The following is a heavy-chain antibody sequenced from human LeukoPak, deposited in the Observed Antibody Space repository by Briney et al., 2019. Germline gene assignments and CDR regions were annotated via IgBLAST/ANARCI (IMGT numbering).Heavy chain of an antibody. D-gene: IGHD6-13*01. CDR2: TYYRSKWYN. J-gene: IGHJ4*02. Sequence: SQTLPLTCAISGDSVSSNSVAWNWIRQSPSRGLERLGRTYYRSKWYNDYAVSVKSRITINPDTSKNQFSLKLSSVTAADTAVYYCARLRGIAAADYWGQGTLVTVSS. CDR3: ARLRGIAAADY. V-gene: IGHV6-1*01. CDR1: GDSVSSNSVA.